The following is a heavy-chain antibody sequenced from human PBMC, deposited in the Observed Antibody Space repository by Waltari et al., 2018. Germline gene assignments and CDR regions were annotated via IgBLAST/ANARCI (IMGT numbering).Heavy chain of an antibody. D-gene: IGHD3-16*01. J-gene: IGHJ3*02. CDR1: GFTFSSYE. Sequence: EVQLVESGGGLVQPGGSLRLSCAASGFTFSSYEMNWVRQAPGKGLEWVSYISSSGSTYYADSMKGRFTISRDNSKNTLYLQMNSLRAEDTAVYYCARLGERCGISGSAFDIWGQGTMVTVSS. CDR3: ARLGERCGISGSAFDI. V-gene: IGHV3-48*03. CDR2: ISSSGST.